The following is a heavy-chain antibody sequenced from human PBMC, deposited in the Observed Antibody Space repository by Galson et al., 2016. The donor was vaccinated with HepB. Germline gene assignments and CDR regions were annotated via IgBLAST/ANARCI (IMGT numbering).Heavy chain of an antibody. CDR2: ISGGSSTI. CDR3: ARGRYCSSTTCYAYYFDY. Sequence: SLRLSCAASGFTFSAYSMSWVRQAPGKGLEWISYISGGSSTINYADSVKGRFTLSRDNAKNSLYLQMNSLRDEDTAVYFCARGRYCSSTTCYAYYFDYWGQGTLFTVSS. D-gene: IGHD2-2*01. CDR1: GFTFSAYS. J-gene: IGHJ4*02. V-gene: IGHV3-48*02.